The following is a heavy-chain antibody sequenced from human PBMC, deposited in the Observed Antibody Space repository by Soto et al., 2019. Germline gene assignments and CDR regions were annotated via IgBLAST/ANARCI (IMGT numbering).Heavy chain of an antibody. D-gene: IGHD2-2*01. CDR3: ARGGLPAAMDY. CDR1: GGSISSSSYY. Sequence: QLQLQESGPGLVKPSETLSLTCTVSGGSISSSSYYWGWIRQPPGKGLEWIGSIYYSGSTYYNPSLKCRVTISVDTSKNQFSLKLSSVTAADTAVYYCARGGLPAAMDYWGQGTLVTVSS. J-gene: IGHJ4*02. CDR2: IYYSGST. V-gene: IGHV4-39*01.